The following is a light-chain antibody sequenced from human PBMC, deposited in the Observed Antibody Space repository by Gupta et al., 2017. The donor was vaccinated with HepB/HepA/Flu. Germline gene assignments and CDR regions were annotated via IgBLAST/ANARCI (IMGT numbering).Light chain of an antibody. CDR1: QSVLYSSNNKNY. J-gene: IGKJ4*01. CDR3: QQDYSTPQLT. V-gene: IGKV4-1*01. Sequence: DIVMTQSPDSLAVSLGERATINCKSSQSVLYSSNNKNYLAWYQQKPGQPPKLLIYWASTREAGVPDRFSGSGSGTDFTLTISSLQAEDVAVYYCQQDYSTPQLTFGGGTXVEIK. CDR2: WAS.